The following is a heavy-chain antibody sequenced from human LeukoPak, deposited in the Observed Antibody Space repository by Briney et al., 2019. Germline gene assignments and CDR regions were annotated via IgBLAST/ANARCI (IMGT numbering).Heavy chain of an antibody. D-gene: IGHD3-22*01. J-gene: IGHJ1*01. CDR2: ISYDGSNK. CDR3: ASRPDSSGYYYSAEYFQH. CDR1: GFTFSSYG. V-gene: IGHV3-30*03. Sequence: GGSLRLSCAASGFTFSSYGMHWVRQAPGKGLEWVAVISYDGSNKYYADSVKGRFTISRDNSKNTLYLQMNSLRAEDTAVYYCASRPDSSGYYYSAEYFQHWGQGTLVTVSP.